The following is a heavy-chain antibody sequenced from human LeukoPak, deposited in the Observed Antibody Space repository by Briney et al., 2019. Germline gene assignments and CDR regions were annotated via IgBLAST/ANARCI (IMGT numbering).Heavy chain of an antibody. CDR3: ARLSAGGQTTVITN. CDR2: IDPSDSYT. V-gene: IGHV5-10-1*01. J-gene: IGHJ4*02. Sequence: GESLKISCKGSGYSFTNFWIGWVRQMPGKGLEWMGRIDPSDSYTNYIPSFQGHVTFSADKSIATAYLQWGSLKASDTAMYYCARLSAGGQTTVITNWGQGTLVTVSS. CDR1: GYSFTNFW. D-gene: IGHD4-17*01.